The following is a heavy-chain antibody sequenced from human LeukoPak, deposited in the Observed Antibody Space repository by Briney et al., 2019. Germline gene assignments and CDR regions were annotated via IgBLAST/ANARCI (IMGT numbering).Heavy chain of an antibody. D-gene: IGHD2-2*01. CDR3: GRGPRGYCSSTSCRSTEYYYYMDV. CDR2: IYYSGST. Sequence: SETLSLTCTVSGGSISSYYWSWIRQPPGKGLEWIGYIYYSGSTNYNPSLKSRVTISVDTSKNQFSLKLSSVTAADTAVYYCGRGPRGYCSSTSCRSTEYYYYMDVWGKENTVTVS. CDR1: GGSISSYY. V-gene: IGHV4-59*01. J-gene: IGHJ6*03.